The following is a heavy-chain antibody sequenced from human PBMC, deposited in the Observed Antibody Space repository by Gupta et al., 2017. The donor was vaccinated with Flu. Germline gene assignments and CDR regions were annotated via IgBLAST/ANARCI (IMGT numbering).Heavy chain of an antibody. J-gene: IGHJ4*02. Sequence: EVQGLESGGGLVQPGGFLRISRPASGFTLRNYAMRWGREGPGRGIGWVVVLSGTDGNTYDADSGKGHFPISRDNSKNTLYLQMNSLRVEDTAIYYCARGSTIVRGMDLFDYWSQGTLVTVSS. V-gene: IGHV3-23*01. CDR3: ARGSTIVRGMDLFDY. CDR1: GFTLRNYA. CDR2: LSGTDGNT. D-gene: IGHD3-10*01.